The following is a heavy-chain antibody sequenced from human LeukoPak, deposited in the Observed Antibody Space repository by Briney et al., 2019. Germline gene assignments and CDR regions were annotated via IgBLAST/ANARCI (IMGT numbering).Heavy chain of an antibody. D-gene: IGHD2-2*01. CDR2: INHSGST. J-gene: IGHJ3*02. V-gene: IGHV4-34*01. CDR3: ASPRAAMGAFDI. Sequence: KPSETLSLTCAVYGGSFSGYYWSWIRQPPGKGLEWIGEINHSGSTNYNPSLKSRVTISVDTSKNQFSLKLSSVTAADTAVYYCASPRAAMGAFDIWGQGTMVTVSS. CDR1: GGSFSGYY.